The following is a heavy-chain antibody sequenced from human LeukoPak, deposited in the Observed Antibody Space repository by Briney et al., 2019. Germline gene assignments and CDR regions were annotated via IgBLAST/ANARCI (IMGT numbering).Heavy chain of an antibody. J-gene: IGHJ6*03. D-gene: IGHD3-3*01. V-gene: IGHV3-30*02. CDR3: ARFSEVYYYVDV. CDR1: GFTFSSYG. CDR2: IRYDGSNK. Sequence: GGSLRLSCAASGFTFSSYGMHWVRQAPGKGLEWVAFIRYDGSNKYYADSVKGRFTISRDDAKESLYLQMDSLRAEDTAVYFCARFSEVYYYVDVWGTGTTVTVSS.